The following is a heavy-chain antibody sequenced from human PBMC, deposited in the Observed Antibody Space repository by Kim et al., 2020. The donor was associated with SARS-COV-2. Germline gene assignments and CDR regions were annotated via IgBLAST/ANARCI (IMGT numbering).Heavy chain of an antibody. CDR2: IRSNGDKK. Sequence: GGSLRLSCAGSGFIFRDHFMSWIRQAPGKGLEWISFIRSNGDKKYYADSVKGRFTISRDNAKSSLYLQMNSLRAEDTAMYYCARRRPAINPYCFDYWGQGSLVTVSS. D-gene: IGHD2-2*01. CDR3: ARRRPAINPYCFDY. V-gene: IGHV3-11*01. J-gene: IGHJ4*02. CDR1: GFIFRDHF.